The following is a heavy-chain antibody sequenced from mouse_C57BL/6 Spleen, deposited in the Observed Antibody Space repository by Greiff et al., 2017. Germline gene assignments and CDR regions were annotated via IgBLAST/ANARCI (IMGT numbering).Heavy chain of an antibody. CDR2: ISSGGDYI. CDR3: TRDHGSSYGFYAMDY. Sequence: VQLKESGEGLVKPGGSLKLSCAASGFTFSSYAMSWVRQTPEKRLEWVAYISSGGDYIYYADTVKGRFTISSDNARNTLYLQMSSLKSEDTAMYYCTRDHGSSYGFYAMDYWGQGTSGTVSS. V-gene: IGHV5-9-1*02. J-gene: IGHJ4*01. D-gene: IGHD1-1*01. CDR1: GFTFSSYA.